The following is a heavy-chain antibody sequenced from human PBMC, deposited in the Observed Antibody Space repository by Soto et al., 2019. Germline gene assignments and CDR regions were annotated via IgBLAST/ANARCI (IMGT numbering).Heavy chain of an antibody. V-gene: IGHV1-69*01. CDR1: GGTFNTYA. Sequence: QVQLVQSGAEVKQPGSSVKVSCTASGGTFNTYAISWVRQAPGQGLEWMGGIIPIFGIGNDAQKFQGRVTITADESTGTAYMELSSLRSGDTGVYYCARSGITLFGVVSIPPHYYSGLDVWGQGTTVIVSS. J-gene: IGHJ6*02. CDR3: ARSGITLFGVVSIPPHYYSGLDV. D-gene: IGHD3-3*01. CDR2: IIPIFGIG.